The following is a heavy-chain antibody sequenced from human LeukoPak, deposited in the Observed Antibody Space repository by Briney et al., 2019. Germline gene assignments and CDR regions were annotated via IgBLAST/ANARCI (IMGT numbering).Heavy chain of an antibody. CDR2: ISYDGSNK. V-gene: IGHV3-30*18. J-gene: IGHJ4*02. CDR3: AKLVATSNFDY. CDR1: GFTFSSYG. Sequence: GGSLRLSCAASGFTFSSYGMHWVRQAPGKGLEWVAVISYDGSNKYYADSVKGRFTISRDNSKNTLYLQMYSLRAEDTAVYYCAKLVATSNFDYWGQGTLVTVSS. D-gene: IGHD2/OR15-2a*01.